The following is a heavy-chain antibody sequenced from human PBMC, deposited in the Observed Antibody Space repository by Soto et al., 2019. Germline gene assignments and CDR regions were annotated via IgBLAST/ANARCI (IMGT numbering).Heavy chain of an antibody. Sequence: SDTLSLTCGVSGGSISSSNWWSWVRQPPGKGREWIGEIYHSGSTNYNPSLKSRVTISVEKAKNQFSLKLSSVTAADTAVYYCARGVVVAATVGNWFDPWGQGTLVTVSS. CDR1: GGSISSSNW. V-gene: IGHV4-4*02. D-gene: IGHD2-15*01. CDR3: ARGVVVAATVGNWFDP. J-gene: IGHJ5*02. CDR2: IYHSGST.